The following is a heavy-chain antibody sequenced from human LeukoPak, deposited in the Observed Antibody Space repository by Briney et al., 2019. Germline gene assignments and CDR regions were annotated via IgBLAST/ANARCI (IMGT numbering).Heavy chain of an antibody. V-gene: IGHV4-31*03. D-gene: IGHD3-22*01. Sequence: SHTLALMRTVSGGSISSGGYYWSSIRQHPGKVLEWIGYIYYSGSPYYNPPLKSRVTISVDTSKNQFSLKLSSVTAADTAVYYCASGDSSGYYYFVYWGQGTLVTVSS. CDR2: IYYSGSP. J-gene: IGHJ4*02. CDR1: GGSISSGGYY. CDR3: ASGDSSGYYYFVY.